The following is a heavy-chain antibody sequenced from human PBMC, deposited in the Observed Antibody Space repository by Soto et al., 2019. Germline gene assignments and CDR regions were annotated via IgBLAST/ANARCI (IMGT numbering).Heavy chain of an antibody. Sequence: QVQLVQSGAEVKKPGASVKVSCKASGYTFTGYYMHWVRQAPGQGLEWMGWINPNSGGTNYAQKFQGWVTMTRDTSISTAYMELSRLRSDDTAVYYCARATLPGKYCSGGSCYHSGPTPYYYYYGMDVWGQGTTVTVSS. V-gene: IGHV1-2*04. CDR3: ARATLPGKYCSGGSCYHSGPTPYYYYYGMDV. D-gene: IGHD2-15*01. CDR2: INPNSGGT. CDR1: GYTFTGYY. J-gene: IGHJ6*02.